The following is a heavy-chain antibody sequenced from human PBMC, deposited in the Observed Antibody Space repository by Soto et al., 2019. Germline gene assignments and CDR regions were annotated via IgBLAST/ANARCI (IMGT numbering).Heavy chain of an antibody. V-gene: IGHV2-5*02. CDR3: ARITTEDYGSGNQNEIYYYYMDV. D-gene: IGHD3-10*01. CDR2: IYWDDAN. J-gene: IGHJ6*03. CDR1: GFSLSTNGVG. Sequence: SGPTLVNPTETLTLTCTFSGFSLSTNGVGVGWIRQPPGKALEWLALIYWDDANRYSPSLKTRLTISKDTSKNQVVLTMTNMDPVDTATYYCARITTEDYGSGNQNEIYYYYMDVWGKGTTVTVSS.